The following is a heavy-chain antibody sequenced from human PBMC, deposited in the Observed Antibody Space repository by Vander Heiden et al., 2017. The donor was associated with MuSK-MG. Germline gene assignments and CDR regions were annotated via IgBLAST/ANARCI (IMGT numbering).Heavy chain of an antibody. D-gene: IGHD3-10*01. Sequence: EVQLVESGGGLVQPGGSLRLSCAASGFTVSSNYMSWVRQAPGKGLEWVSVIYSGGSTYDADSVKGRFTISRDNSKNTLYLQMNNLRADDTAVYYCARTHYYGSGSFGFSYFDFWGQGTLVTVSS. CDR3: ARTHYYGSGSFGFSYFDF. J-gene: IGHJ4*02. CDR1: GFTVSSNY. CDR2: IYSGGST. V-gene: IGHV3-66*01.